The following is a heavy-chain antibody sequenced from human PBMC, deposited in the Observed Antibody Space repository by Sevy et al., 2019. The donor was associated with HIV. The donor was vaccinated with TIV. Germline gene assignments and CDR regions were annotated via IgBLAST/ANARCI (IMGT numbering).Heavy chain of an antibody. V-gene: IGHV3-23*01. J-gene: IGHJ3*02. Sequence: GGCLRLSCAASGFTFSSYAMIWVRQAPGKGLEWVSAISGSGGSTYYADSVKGRFTISRDNSKNTLYLQMNSLRAEDTAVYYCAKDQGKGAFWGFDAFDIWGQGTMVTVSS. CDR2: ISGSGGST. CDR1: GFTFSSYA. CDR3: AKDQGKGAFWGFDAFDI. D-gene: IGHD3-16*01.